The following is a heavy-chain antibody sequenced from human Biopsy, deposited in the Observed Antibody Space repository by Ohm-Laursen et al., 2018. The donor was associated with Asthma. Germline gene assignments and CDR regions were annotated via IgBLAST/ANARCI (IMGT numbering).Heavy chain of an antibody. Sequence: GSLRLSCSASGFTFDDYGMSWVRQAPGKGLDWVSGINWNGGSTGYADPVKGRFTISRDNAKNSLFLQMNNLRAEDTAVYYCVRSGTKWELYDAFDIWGQGTMVTVSS. D-gene: IGHD1/OR15-1a*01. CDR3: VRSGTKWELYDAFDI. CDR2: INWNGGST. CDR1: GFTFDDYG. V-gene: IGHV3-20*04. J-gene: IGHJ3*02.